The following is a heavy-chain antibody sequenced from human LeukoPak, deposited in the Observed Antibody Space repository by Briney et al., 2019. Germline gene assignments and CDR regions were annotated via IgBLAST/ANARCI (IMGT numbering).Heavy chain of an antibody. J-gene: IGHJ4*02. CDR1: GGSVSRSDSH. CDR3: ARERPWLGVDY. V-gene: IGHV4-39*07. D-gene: IGHD6-19*01. Sequence: PSETLSLTCSVSGGSVSRSDSHWGWIRQAPGKGLEWIGSIYYSGSTYYNPSLKSRVTMSVDTSKNQFSLKLSSVTAADTAVYYCARERPWLGVDYWGQGTLVTVSS. CDR2: IYYSGST.